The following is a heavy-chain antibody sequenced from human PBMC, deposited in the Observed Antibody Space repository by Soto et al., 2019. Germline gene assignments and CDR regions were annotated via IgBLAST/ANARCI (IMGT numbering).Heavy chain of an antibody. CDR1: GGSISSGDYY. Sequence: SETLSLTCTVSGGSISSGDYYWSWIRQPPGKGLEWIGYIYYSGSTYYNPSLKSRVTISVDTSKNQFSLKLSSVTAADTAVYYCARVRGEGLTSGYYYVDAFDIWGQGTMVTVSS. CDR3: ARVRGEGLTSGYYYVDAFDI. D-gene: IGHD3-22*01. J-gene: IGHJ3*02. V-gene: IGHV4-30-4*01. CDR2: IYYSGST.